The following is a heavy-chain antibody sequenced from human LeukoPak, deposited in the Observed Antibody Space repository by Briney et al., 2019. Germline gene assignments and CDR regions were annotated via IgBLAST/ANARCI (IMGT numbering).Heavy chain of an antibody. Sequence: GGSLRLSCAASGFTFSSYAMSWVRQAPGKGLEWVAFIRYDETGKFYADSVKGRFTISRDSSKNTLYLQMNSLRVVDSALYYCARDPTYNDFWSPSSASGPRFDPWGQGTLVTVSS. D-gene: IGHD3-3*01. CDR2: IRYDETGK. CDR1: GFTFSSYA. CDR3: ARDPTYNDFWSPSSASGPRFDP. V-gene: IGHV3-30*02. J-gene: IGHJ5*02.